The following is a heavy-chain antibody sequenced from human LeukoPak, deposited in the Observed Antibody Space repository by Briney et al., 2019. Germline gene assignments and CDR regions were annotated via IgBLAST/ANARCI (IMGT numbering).Heavy chain of an antibody. D-gene: IGHD3-10*01. CDR1: GGSFSGYY. V-gene: IGHV4-34*01. J-gene: IGHJ4*02. CDR2: INHSGST. CDR3: ARQRQWFGELHFDY. Sequence: SETLSLTCAVYGGSFSGYYWSWLRQPPGKGLEWIGEINHSGSTNYNPSLMSRVTISVDTSKNQFSLKLRSVTAADTAVYYCARQRQWFGELHFDYWGQGTLVTVSS.